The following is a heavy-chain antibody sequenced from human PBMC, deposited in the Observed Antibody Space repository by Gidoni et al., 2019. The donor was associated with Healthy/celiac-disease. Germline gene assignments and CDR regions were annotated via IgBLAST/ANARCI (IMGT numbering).Heavy chain of an antibody. J-gene: IGHJ4*02. V-gene: IGHV3-30*18. CDR2: ISYDGSNK. CDR3: AKEGPVNLVCDY. Sequence: QVQLVESGGGVVQPGRSLRLSCAASGFTFSSYGMHWVRQAPGKGLEWVAVISYDGSNKYYADSVKGRFTISRDNSKNTLYLQMNSLGAEDTAVYYCAKEGPVNLVCDYWGQGTLVTVSS. CDR1: GFTFSSYG.